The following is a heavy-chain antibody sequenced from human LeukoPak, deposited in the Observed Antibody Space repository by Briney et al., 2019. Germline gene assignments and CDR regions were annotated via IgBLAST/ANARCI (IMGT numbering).Heavy chain of an antibody. D-gene: IGHD1-26*01. J-gene: IGHJ4*02. CDR1: GFSFSGYW. Sequence: GGSLRLSCAASGFSFSGYWMYWVRQAPRKGLGWVSRINSDGSSTSYADSAKGRFTISRDNAKNKLYLQMNSLRAEDTAVYYGARDRSSEWELLWWGQGTLVTVSS. CDR3: ARDRSSEWELLW. CDR2: INSDGSST. V-gene: IGHV3-74*01.